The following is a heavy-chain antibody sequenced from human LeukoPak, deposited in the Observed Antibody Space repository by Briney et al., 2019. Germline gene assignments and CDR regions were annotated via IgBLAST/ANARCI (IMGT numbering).Heavy chain of an antibody. CDR3: AKVGYCSSPSCYYIDY. Sequence: GGSLRLSCAVSGFTFSNEAMSWVRQAPGKGLEWVSAISGSGGSTYYADSVKGRFTISRDNSKNTLYLQMNSLRAEDTAVYYCAKVGYCSSPSCYYIDYWGQGTLVTVSS. CDR1: GFTFSNEA. V-gene: IGHV3-23*01. CDR2: ISGSGGST. D-gene: IGHD2-2*01. J-gene: IGHJ4*02.